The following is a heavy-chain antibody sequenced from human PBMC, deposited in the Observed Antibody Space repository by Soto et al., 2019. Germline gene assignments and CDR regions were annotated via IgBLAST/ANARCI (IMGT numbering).Heavy chain of an antibody. Sequence: GASVKVSCKASGYTFTSYAMHWVRQAPGQRLEWMGWINAGNGNTKYSQKFQGRVTITRDTSASTAYMELSSLRSEDTAVYYCARNPIAATWFDPWGQGTLVTVSS. CDR3: ARNPIAATWFDP. CDR2: INAGNGNT. D-gene: IGHD6-13*01. V-gene: IGHV1-3*01. CDR1: GYTFTSYA. J-gene: IGHJ5*02.